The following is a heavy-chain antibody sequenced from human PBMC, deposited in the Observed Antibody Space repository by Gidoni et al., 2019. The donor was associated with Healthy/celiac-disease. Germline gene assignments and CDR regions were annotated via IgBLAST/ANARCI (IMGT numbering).Heavy chain of an antibody. CDR2: IYYSGST. D-gene: IGHD3-22*01. Sequence: QLQLQESGPGLVKPSETLSLTCTVSGGSISSSSYYWGWIRQPPGKGLEWIGSIYYSGSTYYNPSIKSRVTISVDTSKNQFSLKLSSVTAADTAVYYCASHMWYDSSRNDYWGQGTLVTVSS. V-gene: IGHV4-39*01. J-gene: IGHJ4*02. CDR3: ASHMWYDSSRNDY. CDR1: GGSISSSSYY.